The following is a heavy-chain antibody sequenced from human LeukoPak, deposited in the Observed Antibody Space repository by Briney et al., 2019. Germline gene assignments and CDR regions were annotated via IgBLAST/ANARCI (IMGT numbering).Heavy chain of an antibody. CDR1: GFTFSSYA. Sequence: GGSLRLSCAAFGFTFSSYAMHWVRQAPGKGLEWVAVISYDGSNKYYADSVKGRFTISRDNSKNTLYLQMNSLRAEDTAIYYCTRDYCSGGDCYSIPGYWGQGSLVTVSS. CDR3: TRDYCSGGDCYSIPGY. D-gene: IGHD2-15*01. V-gene: IGHV3-30-3*01. J-gene: IGHJ4*02. CDR2: ISYDGSNK.